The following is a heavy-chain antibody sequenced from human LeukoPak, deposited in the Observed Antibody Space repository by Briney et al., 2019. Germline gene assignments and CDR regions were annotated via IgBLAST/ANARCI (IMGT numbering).Heavy chain of an antibody. J-gene: IGHJ4*02. D-gene: IGHD5-18*01. Sequence: GSLSLSWAASGFPFSSYEMNWVRPAPGKGLEWVSFISSSGSTIYYADSVKGRFTISRDNAKNSLYLQMNSLRAEDTAVYYCAGDYGYVDYWGQGTLVTVSS. CDR1: GFPFSSYE. V-gene: IGHV3-48*03. CDR3: AGDYGYVDY. CDR2: ISSSGSTI.